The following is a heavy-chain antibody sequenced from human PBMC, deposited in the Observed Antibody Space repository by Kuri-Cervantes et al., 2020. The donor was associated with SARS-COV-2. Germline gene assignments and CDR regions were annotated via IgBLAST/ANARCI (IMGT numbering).Heavy chain of an antibody. D-gene: IGHD1-26*01. CDR2: IYHSGST. J-gene: IGHJ4*02. Sequence: SETLSLTCAVSGYSISSGYYWGWIRQPPGKGLEWIGSIYHSGSTYYNPSLKSRVTISVDTSKNQFSLKLSSVTAADTAVYYCARARSYRRPFDYWGQGALVTVSS. V-gene: IGHV4-38-2*01. CDR3: ARARSYRRPFDY. CDR1: GYSISSGYY.